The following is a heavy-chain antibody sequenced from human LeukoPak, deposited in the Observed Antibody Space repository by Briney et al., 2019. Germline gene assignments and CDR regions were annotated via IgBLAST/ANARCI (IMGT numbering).Heavy chain of an antibody. CDR1: GYTFTGYY. Sequence: ASVKVSCKASGYTFTGYYMHWVRQAPGQGLEWVGWMNPNTGNTGYAQKFQGRVTMSRNTSISTAYMELSSLRYEDTAVYYCARGRPLAGCESASCPDYWGQGTLVTVSS. J-gene: IGHJ4*02. CDR3: ARGRPLAGCESASCPDY. D-gene: IGHD2-2*01. CDR2: MNPNTGNT. V-gene: IGHV1-8*02.